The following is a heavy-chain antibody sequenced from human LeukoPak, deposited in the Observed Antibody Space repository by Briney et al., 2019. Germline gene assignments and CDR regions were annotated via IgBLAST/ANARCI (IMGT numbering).Heavy chain of an antibody. Sequence: ASVKVSCEASGYTFTGYYMHWVRQAPGQGLEWMGWINPNSGGTNYAQKFQGRVTMTRDTSISTAYMELSRLRSDDTAVYYCARGPDILTGYYPIDYWGQGTLVTVSS. D-gene: IGHD3-9*01. J-gene: IGHJ4*02. CDR3: ARGPDILTGYYPIDY. CDR1: GYTFTGYY. CDR2: INPNSGGT. V-gene: IGHV1-2*02.